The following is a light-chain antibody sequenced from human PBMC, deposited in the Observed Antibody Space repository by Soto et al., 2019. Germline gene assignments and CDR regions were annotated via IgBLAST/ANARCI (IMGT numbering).Light chain of an antibody. J-gene: IGLJ3*02. CDR1: RRDIGGYNY. V-gene: IGLV2-14*01. Sequence: QSALTQPASVSGSPGQSITISCTGTRRDIGGYNYVAWYQQHPGKAPKLLIYEVSNRPSGVSNRFSGSKSGNTASLTISGLQAEDEADFYCTSYTSRNTWVFGGGTKLTVL. CDR2: EVS. CDR3: TSYTSRNTWV.